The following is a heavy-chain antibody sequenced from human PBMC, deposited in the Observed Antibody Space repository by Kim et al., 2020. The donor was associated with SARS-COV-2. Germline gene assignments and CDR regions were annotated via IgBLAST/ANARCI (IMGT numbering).Heavy chain of an antibody. CDR1: GFSLTTSGVG. J-gene: IGHJ4*02. Sequence: SGPTLVNPTQTLTLTCTFSGFSLTTSGVGVGWIRQSPGKALEWLALIYWDDDERYNPSLKRRLTISKDISKKQVVLTMTNMDPVDTATYYCVYRGGSSSWDEVGFDYWGQGTLVTVSS. V-gene: IGHV2-5*02. D-gene: IGHD6-13*01. CDR2: IYWDDDE. CDR3: VYRGGSSSWDEVGFDY.